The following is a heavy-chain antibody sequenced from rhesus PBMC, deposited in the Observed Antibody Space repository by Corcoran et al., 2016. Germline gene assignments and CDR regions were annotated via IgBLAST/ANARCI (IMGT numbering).Heavy chain of an antibody. CDR1: GFSISTSGTG. CDR2: IYWNDSK. Sequence: QVTLKESGPALVKPTQTLTLTCTFFGFSISTSGTGVGWIRQPPGKAQEWLASIYWNDSKYYRTSLKGRLTISKDTPKNQLVLKMTSMDPVDTATYYCAREQRYSRRSCHYWGQGVLVTVSS. D-gene: IGHD6-19*01. J-gene: IGHJ4*01. CDR3: AREQRYSRRSCHY. V-gene: IGHV2-95*01.